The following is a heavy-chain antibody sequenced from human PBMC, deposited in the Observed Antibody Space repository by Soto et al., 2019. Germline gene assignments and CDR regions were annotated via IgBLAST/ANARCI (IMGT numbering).Heavy chain of an antibody. CDR2: ISGSGGST. Sequence: GGSLRLSCAASGFTFSSYAMSWVRQAPGKGLEWVSAISGSGGSTYYADSVKGRFTISRDNSKNTLYLQMNSLRAEDTAVYYCAKVDSSSPYYYGMEVWGQGTTVTVSS. CDR3: AKVDSSSPYYYGMEV. CDR1: GFTFSSYA. J-gene: IGHJ6*02. D-gene: IGHD3-22*01. V-gene: IGHV3-23*01.